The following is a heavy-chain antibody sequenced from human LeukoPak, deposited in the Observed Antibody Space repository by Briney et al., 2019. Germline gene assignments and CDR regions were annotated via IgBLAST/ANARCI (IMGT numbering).Heavy chain of an antibody. CDR2: ISAYNGNT. V-gene: IGHV1-18*01. D-gene: IGHD2-2*01. CDR1: GYTFTSYG. Sequence: EASVKVSCKASGYTFTSYGISWVRQAPGQGLEWMGWISAYNGNTNYAQKFQGRVTMTRDTSISTAYMELSRLRSDDTAVYYCARTRYCSSTSCRFDPWGQGTLVTVSS. CDR3: ARTRYCSSTSCRFDP. J-gene: IGHJ5*02.